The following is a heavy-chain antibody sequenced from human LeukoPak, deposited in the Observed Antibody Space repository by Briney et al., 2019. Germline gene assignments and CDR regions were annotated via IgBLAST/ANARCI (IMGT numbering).Heavy chain of an antibody. CDR2: VAYSGST. J-gene: IGHJ5*02. V-gene: IGHV4-38-2*02. CDR3: ARTVSGYCFNA. Sequence: SETLSLTCTVSGYSISSGYYWGWIRQSPGEGLEWIGYVAYSGSTNYNPPHKSRVTISLDTSKNQFSLKLSSVTAADTAVYYCARTVSGYCFNAWGPGTLVTVSS. CDR1: GYSISSGYY. D-gene: IGHD5-12*01.